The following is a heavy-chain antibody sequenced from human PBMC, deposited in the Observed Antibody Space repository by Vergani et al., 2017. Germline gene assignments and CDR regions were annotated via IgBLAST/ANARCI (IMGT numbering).Heavy chain of an antibody. D-gene: IGHD2-2*01. Sequence: QVQLVQSGAEVKKPGASVKVSCKASGYNFTDYFMHWVRQAPGQGLEWMGWINPNSGGTNYAQKFQGRVTMTRDTSISTAYMELSNLRSDDTAVYYCARVGTSSNRDYFDYWVEGTLVTVSS. CDR3: ARVGTSSNRDYFDY. CDR2: INPNSGGT. V-gene: IGHV1-2*02. J-gene: IGHJ4*02. CDR1: GYNFTDYF.